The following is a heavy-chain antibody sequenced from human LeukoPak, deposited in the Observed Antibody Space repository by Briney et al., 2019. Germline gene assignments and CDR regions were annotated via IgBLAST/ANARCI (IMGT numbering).Heavy chain of an antibody. Sequence: SETLSLTCTVSGGSISSGSYYWSWIRQPAGKGLEWIGRIYTSGSTNYNPSLKSRVTISVDTSKNQFSLKLSSVTAADTAVYYCARVFARITMVRGVISVPYYFDYWGQGTLVTVSS. J-gene: IGHJ4*02. CDR2: IYTSGST. V-gene: IGHV4-61*02. D-gene: IGHD3-10*01. CDR3: ARVFARITMVRGVISVPYYFDY. CDR1: GGSISSGSYY.